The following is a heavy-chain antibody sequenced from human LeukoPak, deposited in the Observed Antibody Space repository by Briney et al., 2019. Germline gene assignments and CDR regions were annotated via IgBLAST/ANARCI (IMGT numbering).Heavy chain of an antibody. Sequence: GGSLRLSCVASGFTFSSRDWMTWVRQAPGKGLEGVANIKQDGSEKNYVDSVKGRFTISRDNAKNSVDLQMNSLRVEDTAVHYCARGIAAAVHFDYWGQRTLVTVSS. CDR1: GFTFSSRDW. CDR3: ARGIAAAVHFDY. CDR2: IKQDGSEK. D-gene: IGHD6-13*01. J-gene: IGHJ4*02. V-gene: IGHV3-7*01.